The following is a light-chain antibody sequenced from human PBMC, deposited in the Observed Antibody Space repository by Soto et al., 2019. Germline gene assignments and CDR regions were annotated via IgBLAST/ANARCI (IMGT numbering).Light chain of an antibody. CDR1: QSVNNN. V-gene: IGKV3-20*01. J-gene: IGKJ1*01. CDR3: QQYGSSPPWT. Sequence: EIVMTQSPATLSVSPGERATLSCRASQSVNNNLAWYQQKLGQAPRVLIYGASSRATGIPDRFSGSGSGTDFTLTISRLEPEDFAVYYCQQYGSSPPWTFGQGTKVDIK. CDR2: GAS.